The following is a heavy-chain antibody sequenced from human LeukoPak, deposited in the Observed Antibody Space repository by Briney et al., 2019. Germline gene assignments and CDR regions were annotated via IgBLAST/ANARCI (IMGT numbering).Heavy chain of an antibody. CDR2: ISGSGGST. V-gene: IGHV3-23*01. Sequence: GGSLRLSCAASGFTFNSYTVNWVRQVPGKGLEWVSAISGSGGSTYYADSVKGRFTISRDNSKNTLYLQMNSLRAEDTAVYYCAKVVRSQLYGGDAFDIWGQGTMVTVSS. J-gene: IGHJ3*02. CDR1: GFTFNSYT. CDR3: AKVVRSQLYGGDAFDI. D-gene: IGHD2-8*01.